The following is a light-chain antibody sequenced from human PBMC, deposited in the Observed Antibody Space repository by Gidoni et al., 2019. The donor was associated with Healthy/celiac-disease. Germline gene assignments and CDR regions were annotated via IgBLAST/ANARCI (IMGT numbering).Light chain of an antibody. CDR1: QSISSY. J-gene: IGKJ4*01. CDR3: QQSYSTPLX. V-gene: IGKV1-39*01. Sequence: DIQMTQSPSSLSASVGDRVTITCRASQSISSYLNWYQLKPGKAPKLLIYGASSLQSGVPSRFSGSGSGTDFTLTISSLQPEDFATYYCQQSYSTPLXFXGGTKVEIK. CDR2: GAS.